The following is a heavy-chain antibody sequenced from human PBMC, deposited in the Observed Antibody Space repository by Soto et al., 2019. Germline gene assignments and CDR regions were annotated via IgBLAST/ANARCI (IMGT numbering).Heavy chain of an antibody. D-gene: IGHD2-2*02. J-gene: IGHJ6*02. CDR1: GFTFSSYA. CDR2: ISGSGGST. Sequence: LRLSCAASGFTFSSYAMSWVRQAPGKGLEWVSAISGSGGSTYYADSVKGRFTISRDNSKNTLYLQMNSLRAEDTAVYYCAKDIAVPAAIYYYYYGMDVWGQGTTVTVSS. V-gene: IGHV3-23*01. CDR3: AKDIAVPAAIYYYYYGMDV.